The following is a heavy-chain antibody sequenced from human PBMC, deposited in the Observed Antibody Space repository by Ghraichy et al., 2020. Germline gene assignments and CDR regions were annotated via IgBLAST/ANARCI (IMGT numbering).Heavy chain of an antibody. CDR1: GFTFSNAW. Sequence: GESLNISCAASGFTFSNAWMSWVRQAPGKGLEWVGRIKSKTDGGTTDYAAPVKGRFTISRDDSKNTLYLQMNSLNTEDTAVYYCTTEDSGSWLVRRYYFDYWGQGTLVTVSS. D-gene: IGHD6-19*01. CDR3: TTEDSGSWLVRRYYFDY. J-gene: IGHJ4*02. CDR2: IKSKTDGGTT. V-gene: IGHV3-15*01.